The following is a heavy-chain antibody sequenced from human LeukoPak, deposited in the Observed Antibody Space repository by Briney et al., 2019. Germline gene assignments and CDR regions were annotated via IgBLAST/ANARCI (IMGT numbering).Heavy chain of an antibody. Sequence: ASVKVSCKASGYTFTSYGISWVRQAPGQGLEWMGIINPSGGSTSYAQKFQGRVTMTRDMSTSTVYMELSSLRSEDTAVYYCARDARYYDFWSGYSTRYYCYYMDVWGKGTTVTVSS. CDR1: GYTFTSYG. CDR2: INPSGGST. D-gene: IGHD3-3*01. V-gene: IGHV1-46*01. J-gene: IGHJ6*03. CDR3: ARDARYYDFWSGYSTRYYCYYMDV.